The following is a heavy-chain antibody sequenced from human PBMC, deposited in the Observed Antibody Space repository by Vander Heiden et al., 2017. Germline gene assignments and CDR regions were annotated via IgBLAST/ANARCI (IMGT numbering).Heavy chain of an antibody. Sequence: QVQLVQSGAEVKKPGASVKVSCKASGYTFTSYYMHWVRQAPGQGLEWMGIINPSGGSTSYAQKFQGRVTMTRDTSTSTVYMELSSLRSEDTAVYYCARRGWYCSGGSCYSGWFDPWGQGTLVTVSS. V-gene: IGHV1-46*01. CDR3: ARRGWYCSGGSCYSGWFDP. D-gene: IGHD2-15*01. J-gene: IGHJ5*02. CDR1: GYTFTSYY. CDR2: INPSGGST.